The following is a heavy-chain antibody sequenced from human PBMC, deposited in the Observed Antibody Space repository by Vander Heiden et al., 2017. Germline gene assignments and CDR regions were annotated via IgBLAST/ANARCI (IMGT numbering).Heavy chain of an antibody. V-gene: IGHV4-61*01. CDR3: ARGPYDNGWHY. CDR2: VHYSGTT. D-gene: IGHD3-22*01. Sequence: QLKPQEPGPGLVKPSETLPLTCPVSGGSVSSRTYYWSWIRQPPGKGLEWISYVHYSGTTNYNPSLKSRVTLSVDTSRNQFSLKLTSVTAADAAVYYCARGPYDNGWHYWGQGILVTVSS. CDR1: GGSVSSRTYY. J-gene: IGHJ4*02.